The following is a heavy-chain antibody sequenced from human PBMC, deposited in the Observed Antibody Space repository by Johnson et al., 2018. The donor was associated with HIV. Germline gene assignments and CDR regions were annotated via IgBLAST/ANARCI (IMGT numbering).Heavy chain of an antibody. CDR2: IFSGGDT. J-gene: IGHJ3*02. V-gene: IGHV3-66*01. CDR3: ARACRDGYTCDVFDI. Sequence: VQLVESGGGLVQPGGSLRLSCAASGFTFSSYYMSWVRQAPGKGLEWVSVIFSGGDTYYGASVRGRFSISRDNSKNTLYLQMKSLRADDTAVYYCARACRDGYTCDVFDIWGQGTMVTVSS. CDR1: GFTFSSYY. D-gene: IGHD5-24*01.